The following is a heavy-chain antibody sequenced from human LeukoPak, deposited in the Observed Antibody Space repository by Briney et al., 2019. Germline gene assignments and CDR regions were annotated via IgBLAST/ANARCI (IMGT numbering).Heavy chain of an antibody. CDR3: ARGARALWFGEFPNWFDP. CDR1: GYTFTSYG. D-gene: IGHD3-10*01. Sequence: GASVKVSCKASGYTFTSYGISWVRQAPGQGLEWMGWISAYNGNTNYAQKLQGRVTMTTDTSTSTAYMELRSLRSDDTAVYYCARGARALWFGEFPNWFDPWGQGTLVTVSS. J-gene: IGHJ5*02. V-gene: IGHV1-18*01. CDR2: ISAYNGNT.